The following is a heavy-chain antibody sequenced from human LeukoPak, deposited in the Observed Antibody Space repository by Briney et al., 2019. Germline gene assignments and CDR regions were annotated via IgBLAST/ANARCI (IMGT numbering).Heavy chain of an antibody. CDR2: ISSSSSLI. V-gene: IGHV3-21*01. Sequence: NPGGSLRLSXAASGFTFSYYSMNWVRQSPGRGLEWLSCISSSSSLIFYSDSVRGRFTISRDNAKNLLYLHMNSLRVEDTAVYYCAKVDSGDYSSSPVPYYNYYMNVWGKGTTVTVSS. D-gene: IGHD6-13*01. CDR3: AKVDSGDYSSSPVPYYNYYMNV. CDR1: GFTFSYYS. J-gene: IGHJ6*03.